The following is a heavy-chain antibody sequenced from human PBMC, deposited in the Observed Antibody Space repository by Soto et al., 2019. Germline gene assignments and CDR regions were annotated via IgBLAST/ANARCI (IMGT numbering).Heavy chain of an antibody. Sequence: QVQLQQWGAGLLKPSETLSLTCAVYGGSLSGYYWSWIRQPPGKGLEWIGEINHSGGTNYNPSLKSLVTISVDTSKNQFSLKLTSVAAADTAVYYCARLTRPSLITMVRGVIPHNCFDPWGQGTLVTVSS. D-gene: IGHD3-10*01. J-gene: IGHJ5*02. CDR1: GGSLSGYY. CDR3: ARLTRPSLITMVRGVIPHNCFDP. V-gene: IGHV4-34*01. CDR2: INHSGGT.